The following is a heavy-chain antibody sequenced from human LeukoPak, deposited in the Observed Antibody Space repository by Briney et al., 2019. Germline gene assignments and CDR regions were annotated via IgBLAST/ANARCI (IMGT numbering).Heavy chain of an antibody. V-gene: IGHV1-18*01. CDR3: ARRGSGTDSWVDWFDP. Sequence: ASVKVSCKASGYTFTSYGISWVRHAPGQGLEWMGWISAYNGNTNYAQKLQGRVTMTTDTSTSTAYMELRSLRSDDTAVYYCARRGSGTDSWVDWFDPWGQGTLVTVSS. CDR2: ISAYNGNT. J-gene: IGHJ5*02. D-gene: IGHD3-10*01. CDR1: GYTFTSYG.